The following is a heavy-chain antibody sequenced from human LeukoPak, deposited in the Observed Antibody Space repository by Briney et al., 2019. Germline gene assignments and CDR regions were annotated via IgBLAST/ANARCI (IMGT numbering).Heavy chain of an antibody. J-gene: IGHJ4*02. Sequence: GGSLRLSCAASGFTFSSYGMHWVRQAPGKGLEWVAVISYDGSNKYHADSVKGRFTISRDNSNHTLYLQMNSERADDTGVYYCAKEREWSSGWFWGGLFDYWGQGTLVTVSS. CDR1: GFTFSSYG. CDR2: ISYDGSNK. V-gene: IGHV3-30*18. D-gene: IGHD6-19*01. CDR3: AKEREWSSGWFWGGLFDY.